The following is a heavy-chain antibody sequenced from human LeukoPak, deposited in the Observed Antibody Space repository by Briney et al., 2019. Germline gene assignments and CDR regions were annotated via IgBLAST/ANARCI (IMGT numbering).Heavy chain of an antibody. V-gene: IGHV3-30*02. Sequence: GGPLRLPCAASGTNFRSSGMHWVRQAPGKGLEWVTFIQNDGSDKYYAASVKGRFTISRDNSKNTVYLHMASLRADDTALYYCAREGGRAVPGRFDQWGQGTLVTVSS. CDR1: GTNFRSSG. J-gene: IGHJ4*02. D-gene: IGHD6-13*01. CDR3: AREGGRAVPGRFDQ. CDR2: IQNDGSDK.